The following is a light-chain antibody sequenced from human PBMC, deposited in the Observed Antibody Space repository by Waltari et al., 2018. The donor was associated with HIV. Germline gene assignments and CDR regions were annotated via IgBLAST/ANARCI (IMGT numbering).Light chain of an antibody. CDR3: QQYYTYPWT. CDR2: SAS. CDR1: QVISSS. Sequence: AIRMTQSPSSFSASTGDRVTITCRASQVISSSLAWYQQKPGNAPNLLIYSASTLQSGVPLRFSGSGSGTDFTLTISRLQSEDFATYYCQQYYTYPWTFGQGTKVELK. J-gene: IGKJ1*01. V-gene: IGKV1-8*01.